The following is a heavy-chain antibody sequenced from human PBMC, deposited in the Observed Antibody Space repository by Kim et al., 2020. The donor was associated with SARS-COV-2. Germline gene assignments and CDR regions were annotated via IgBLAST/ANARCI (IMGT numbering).Heavy chain of an antibody. D-gene: IGHD3-9*01. J-gene: IGHJ4*02. CDR1: GGSISSGGYY. Sequence: SETLSLTCTVSGGSISSGGYYWSWIRQHPGKGLEWIGYIYYSGSTYYNPSLKSRVTISVDTSKNQFSLKLSSVTAADTAVYYCARSGTYYDILTGYYRQYYFDYWGQGTLVTVSS. CDR3: ARSGTYYDILTGYYRQYYFDY. V-gene: IGHV4-31*03. CDR2: IYYSGST.